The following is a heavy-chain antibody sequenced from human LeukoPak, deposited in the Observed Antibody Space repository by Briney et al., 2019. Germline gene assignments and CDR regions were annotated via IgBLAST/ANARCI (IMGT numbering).Heavy chain of an antibody. J-gene: IGHJ4*02. CDR1: GFTFRNAW. Sequence: GGSLRLSCAASGFTFRNAWMSWVRQAPGKGLEWVGRIKSTTDGGTRDYVAPVKGRFTISRDDSKNMLYLQMTSLKSEDTAVYYRAIDKGARAYGGQGTLVTVSS. V-gene: IGHV3-15*01. CDR2: IKSTTDGGTR. D-gene: IGHD6-6*01. CDR3: AIDKGARAY.